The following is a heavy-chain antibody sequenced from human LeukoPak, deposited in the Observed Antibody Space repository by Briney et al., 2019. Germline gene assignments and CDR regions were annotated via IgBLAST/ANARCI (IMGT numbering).Heavy chain of an antibody. V-gene: IGHV4-39*01. CDR2: IYYSGST. CDR3: AKLARYYDILTGSLDY. CDR1: GGSISSSSYF. Sequence: AEPLSLTCTVSGGSISSSSYFWGWVRQPPARGLEWLGRIYYSGSTYYNPSLKSRVTISVATSKNQFSLKLSSVTAADTAVYYCAKLARYYDILTGSLDYWGQGTLVTVSS. J-gene: IGHJ4*02. D-gene: IGHD3-9*01.